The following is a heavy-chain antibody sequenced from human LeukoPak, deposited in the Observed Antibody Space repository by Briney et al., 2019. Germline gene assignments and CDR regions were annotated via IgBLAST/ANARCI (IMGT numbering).Heavy chain of an antibody. CDR2: TFYTGST. D-gene: IGHD3-10*01. V-gene: IGHV4-39*02. J-gene: IGHJ4*02. CDR1: GDSISSSSYY. CDR3: ARDRIYGSGSDHFDY. Sequence: SETLSLTCTVSGDSISSSSYYWDWVRQPPGKGLEWIGSTFYTGSTYYNPSLKSRVTISVDTSKNQFSLKLSSVTAADTAVYYCARDRIYGSGSDHFDYWGQGTLVTVSS.